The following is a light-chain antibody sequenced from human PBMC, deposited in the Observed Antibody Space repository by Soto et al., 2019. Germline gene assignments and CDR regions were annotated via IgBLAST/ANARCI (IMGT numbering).Light chain of an antibody. V-gene: IGKV1-6*01. CDR2: AAS. Sequence: AGQMTQSPSSLSASVGDRVTITCRASQGIRNDLDWFQQKPGKAPKLLIYAASNLQSGVPARFSGSGSGTDFTLTISSLQPEDFATYYCLQKYFYPFPFGPGTKVDIK. CDR1: QGIRND. CDR3: LQKYFYPFP. J-gene: IGKJ3*01.